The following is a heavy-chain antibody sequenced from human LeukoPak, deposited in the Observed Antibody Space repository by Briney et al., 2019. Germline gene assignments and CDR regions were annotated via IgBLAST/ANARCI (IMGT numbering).Heavy chain of an antibody. V-gene: IGHV3-11*05. D-gene: IGHD2-15*01. J-gene: IGHJ4*02. CDR1: GFTFSDYY. CDR2: ISSSSGYT. Sequence: PGGSLRLSCAASGFTFSDYYKSWIRQAPGKGLEWVSYISSSSGYTNYADSVKGRFTISRDNAKNSLYLQMNSLRAEDTAVYYCARGGIVVVVAPLDYWGQGTLVTVSS. CDR3: ARGGIVVVVAPLDY.